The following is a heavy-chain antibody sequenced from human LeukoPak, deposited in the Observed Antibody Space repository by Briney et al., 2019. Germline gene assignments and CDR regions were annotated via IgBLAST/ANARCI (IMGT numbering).Heavy chain of an antibody. V-gene: IGHV3-43D*03. CDR2: ISWDGGST. Sequence: GGSLRLSCAASGFTFDDYAMHWVRQAPGKGLEWVSLISWDGGSTYYADSVKGRFTISRDNSKNSLYLQMNSLRAEDTALYYCAKDGRKDCSGGSCSYFDYWGQGTLVTVSS. CDR3: AKDGRKDCSGGSCSYFDY. D-gene: IGHD2-15*01. J-gene: IGHJ4*02. CDR1: GFTFDDYA.